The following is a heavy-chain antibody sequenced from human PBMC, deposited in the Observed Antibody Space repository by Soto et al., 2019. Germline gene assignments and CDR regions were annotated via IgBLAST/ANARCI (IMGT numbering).Heavy chain of an antibody. J-gene: IGHJ3*02. CDR3: ASCLGYCSGGSCYSRGAFDI. CDR2: IYYSGST. Sequence: SETLSLTCTVSGGSISSGGYYWSWIRQHPRKGLEWIGYIYYSGSTYYNPSLKNRVTISVDTSKNQFSLKLSSVTAADTAVYYCASCLGYCSGGSCYSRGAFDICGQGTMVTVSS. D-gene: IGHD2-15*01. V-gene: IGHV4-31*03. CDR1: GGSISSGGYY.